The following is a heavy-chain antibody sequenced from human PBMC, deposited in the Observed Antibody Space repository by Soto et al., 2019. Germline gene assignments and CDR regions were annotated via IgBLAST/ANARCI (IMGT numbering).Heavy chain of an antibody. CDR1: GYIFIDYW. V-gene: IGHV5-51*01. CDR3: ARPPLPGYSIHFNS. Sequence: GEALKISCKASGYIFIDYWIGWVRQMPGKGLEWMGIVYPRDSDTRYSPSLQGQVTISADRSTGTAFLQWRSLKASDTALYYCARPPLPGYSIHFNSWGQGXLVTVSS. CDR2: VYPRDSDT. J-gene: IGHJ4*02. D-gene: IGHD2-15*01.